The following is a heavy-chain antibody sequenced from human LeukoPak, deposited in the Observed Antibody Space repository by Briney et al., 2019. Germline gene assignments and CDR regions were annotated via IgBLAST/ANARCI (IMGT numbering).Heavy chain of an antibody. J-gene: IGHJ3*02. CDR3: ARVRWELTTYAFDM. CDR2: INPNSGGT. D-gene: IGHD1-26*01. V-gene: IGHV1-2*02. CDR1: GYTFTGYY. Sequence: ASVKVSCKASGYTFTGYYMHWVRQSPGQGLEWMRWINPNSGGTNYAQKFQGRVTMTRDTSISTAYMELSRLRSDDTAVYYCARVRWELTTYAFDMWGQGTMVTVSS.